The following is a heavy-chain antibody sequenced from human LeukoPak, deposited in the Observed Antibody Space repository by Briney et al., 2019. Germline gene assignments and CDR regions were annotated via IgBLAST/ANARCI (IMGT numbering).Heavy chain of an antibody. CDR1: GFTFSTYG. Sequence: GGSLRLSCAASGFTFSTYGIHWVRQAPGKGLEWVAFIRYDGSTQYYADSVKGRFTVSRDNSKNTLYLQMNSLRAEDTAVYYCAKGTVIAATPGDNWGQGTLVTVSS. CDR3: AKGTVIAATPGDN. V-gene: IGHV3-30*02. D-gene: IGHD2-15*01. J-gene: IGHJ4*02. CDR2: IRYDGSTQ.